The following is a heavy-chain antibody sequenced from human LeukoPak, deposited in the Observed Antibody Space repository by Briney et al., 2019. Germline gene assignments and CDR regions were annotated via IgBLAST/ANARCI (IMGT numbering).Heavy chain of an antibody. CDR2: INSDGSRT. CDR3: ARGNFYSSSGSSPLDS. V-gene: IGHV3-74*01. CDR1: GFTFNNYW. D-gene: IGHD3-10*01. Sequence: GGSLRLSCAASGFTFNNYWMHWVRHVPGKGLVWVSRINSDGSRTNYVDSAKGRFTISRDNAKNTVALQMNSLGAEDSAVYYCARGNFYSSSGSSPLDSWGQGTLVTGSS. J-gene: IGHJ4*02.